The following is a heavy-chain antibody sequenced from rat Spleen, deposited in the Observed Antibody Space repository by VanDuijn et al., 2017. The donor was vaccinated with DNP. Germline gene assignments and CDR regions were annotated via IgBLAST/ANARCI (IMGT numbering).Heavy chain of an antibody. Sequence: EVKLVESGGGLVEPGRSLKLSCAASGFNFNDHWMGWVRQAPGKGLEWIGEINKDGSTINYTPSLKDKFTISRDNVKNTLYLQMSKLGSEDTAIYSCARHYGHNGFDYWGQGVMVTVSS. J-gene: IGHJ2*01. CDR1: GFNFNDHW. CDR3: ARHYGHNGFDY. D-gene: IGHD1-11*01. V-gene: IGHV4-2*01. CDR2: INKDGSTI.